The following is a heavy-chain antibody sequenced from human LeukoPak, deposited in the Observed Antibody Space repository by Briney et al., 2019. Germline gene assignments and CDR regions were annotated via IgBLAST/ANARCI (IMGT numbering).Heavy chain of an antibody. CDR1: GYTFTSYA. V-gene: IGHV1-3*03. D-gene: IGHD6-19*01. CDR3: ARVVKYSSGPLTNLLPYYFDY. J-gene: IGHJ4*02. Sequence: ASVKVSCKASGYTFTSYAMHWVRQAPGQRLEWMGWINAGNGYTKYSQEFQGRVTITRDTSASTAYMELSSLRSEDMAVYYCARVVKYSSGPLTNLLPYYFDYWGRGTLVTVSS. CDR2: INAGNGYT.